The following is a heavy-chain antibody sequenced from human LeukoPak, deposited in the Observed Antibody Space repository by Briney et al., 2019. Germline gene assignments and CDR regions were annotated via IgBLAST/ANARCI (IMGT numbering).Heavy chain of an antibody. CDR1: GGSIGSGY. CDR2: IYYTGGT. D-gene: IGHD6-19*01. V-gene: IGHV4-59*08. J-gene: IGHJ4*02. Sequence: ASETLSLTCIVSGGSIGSGYWTWIRQPPGKGLEYIGYIYYTGGTNYNPSLKSRVTISVDTSKNQFSLKLSSVTAADTAVYFCAKYGNSGWVIDNWGQGTLVTVSS. CDR3: AKYGNSGWVIDN.